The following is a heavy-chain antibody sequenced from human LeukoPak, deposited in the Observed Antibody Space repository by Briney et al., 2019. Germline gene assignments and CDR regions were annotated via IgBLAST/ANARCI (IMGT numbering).Heavy chain of an antibody. Sequence: SETLSLTCAVYGGSFSGYYWSGIRQPPGKGLEWIGEINHSGSTNYNPSLKSRVTISVDTSKNQFSLKLSSVTAADTAVYYCARRSIIRYCSSTSCYQYYYYYGMDVWGQGTTVTVSS. CDR3: ARRSIIRYCSSTSCYQYYYYYGMDV. CDR2: INHSGST. CDR1: GGSFSGYY. D-gene: IGHD2-2*01. V-gene: IGHV4-34*01. J-gene: IGHJ6*02.